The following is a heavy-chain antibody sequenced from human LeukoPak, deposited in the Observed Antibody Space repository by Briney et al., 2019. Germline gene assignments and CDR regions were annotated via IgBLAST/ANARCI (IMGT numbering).Heavy chain of an antibody. D-gene: IGHD3-3*01. J-gene: IGHJ6*02. Sequence: GGSVRLSCAASGFMFSSYAMTWVRQAPGKGLEWVSSISGSGEFTDYADSVKGRFTISRDNSKNTLYLQMNSLRAEDTAVYYCAKEDVLRFLEWPSPGMDVWGQGTTVTVSS. CDR1: GFMFSSYA. CDR2: ISGSGEFT. CDR3: AKEDVLRFLEWPSPGMDV. V-gene: IGHV3-23*01.